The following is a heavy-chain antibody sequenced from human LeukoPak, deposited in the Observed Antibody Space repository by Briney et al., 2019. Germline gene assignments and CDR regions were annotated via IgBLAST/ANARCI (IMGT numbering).Heavy chain of an antibody. D-gene: IGHD4-17*01. J-gene: IGHJ4*02. CDR3: ARVRGDYVVDY. CDR1: GFTFSSYA. V-gene: IGHV3-64*01. Sequence: GGSLRLSCAASGFTFSSYALHWVRQAPGKGLEHVSLISSNGGSTYYANSVKGRFTISRDNSKNTLYLHMGSLRAEDMAVYYCARVRGDYVVDYWGQGTLVTVSS. CDR2: ISSNGGST.